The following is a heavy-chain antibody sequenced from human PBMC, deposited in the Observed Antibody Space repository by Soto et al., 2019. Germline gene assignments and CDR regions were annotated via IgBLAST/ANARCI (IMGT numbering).Heavy chain of an antibody. CDR2: ISSSSSYI. CDR1: GFTFSSYS. V-gene: IGHV3-21*01. J-gene: IGHJ4*02. CDR3: ARVGRPSGIAAAGT. D-gene: IGHD6-13*01. Sequence: EVQLVESGGGLVKPGGSLRLSCAASGFTFSSYSMNWVRQAPGKGLEWVSSISSSSSYIYYADSVKGRFTISRDNAKNSRYLQMNSLRAEDTAVYYGARVGRPSGIAAAGTWGQGTLVTVSS.